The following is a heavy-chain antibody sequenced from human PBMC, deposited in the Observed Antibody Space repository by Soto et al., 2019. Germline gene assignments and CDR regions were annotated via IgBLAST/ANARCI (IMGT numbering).Heavy chain of an antibody. CDR3: VRDIGGSGWFAP. J-gene: IGHJ5*02. CDR2: IYSSGTT. D-gene: IGHD2-15*01. CDR1: GGSINNYY. Sequence: LSLTCTVSGGSINNYYCSWIRQAAGKGLEWIGRIYSSGTTNYNPSLKSRVTMSVDMSKSQFSLPLRSVTAADTAVYYCVRDIGGSGWFAPWCQGNLVTVSS. V-gene: IGHV4-4*07.